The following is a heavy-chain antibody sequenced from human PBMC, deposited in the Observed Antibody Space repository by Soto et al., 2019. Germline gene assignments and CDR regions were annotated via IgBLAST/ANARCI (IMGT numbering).Heavy chain of an antibody. CDR2: ISGDGVTT. Sequence: EVQLVESGGDLVQRGGSLRLSCAASGYPFRSYWMPWVRHTPGKGLDWVARISGDGVTTYYADSVTGRFTVSRDNAKNNLSLQMSCLRVEDTAVYYCARDYYGLLAGDYTDYWGQGTLVSVSS. CDR1: GYPFRSYW. J-gene: IGHJ4*02. V-gene: IGHV3-74*01. CDR3: ARDYYGLLAGDYTDY. D-gene: IGHD3-9*01.